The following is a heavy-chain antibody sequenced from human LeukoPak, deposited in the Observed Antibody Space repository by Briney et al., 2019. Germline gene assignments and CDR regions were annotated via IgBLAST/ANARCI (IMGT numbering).Heavy chain of an antibody. J-gene: IGHJ4*02. D-gene: IGHD3-3*01. CDR1: GFTFNNYE. V-gene: IGHV3-48*03. CDR3: ARVLASYLDY. Sequence: GGSLRLSCAASGFTFNNYEMNWVRQAPGKGLEWVSYISSSGSATHYTDSVKGRFTISSDNAKNSLYLQMNCLRAEDTAVYYCARVLASYLDYWGQGTLVTVSS. CDR2: ISSSGSAT.